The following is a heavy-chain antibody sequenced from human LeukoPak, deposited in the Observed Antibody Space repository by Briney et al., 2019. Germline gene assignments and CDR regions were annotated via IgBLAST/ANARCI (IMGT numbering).Heavy chain of an antibody. CDR2: IIPIFGTA. V-gene: IGHV1-69*13. D-gene: IGHD2-2*01. CDR1: GGTFSSYA. J-gene: IGHJ5*02. Sequence: SVKVSFKASGGTFSSYAISWVRQAPGQGLEWMGGIIPIFGTANYAQKFQGRVTITADESTSKAYMELSSLRSEDTAVYYCARDGGYCSSTSCQPYNWFDPWGQGTLVTVSS. CDR3: ARDGGYCSSTSCQPYNWFDP.